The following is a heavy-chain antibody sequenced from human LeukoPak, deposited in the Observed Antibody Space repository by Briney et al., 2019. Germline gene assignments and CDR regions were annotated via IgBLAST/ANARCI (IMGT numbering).Heavy chain of an antibody. D-gene: IGHD3-16*01. V-gene: IGHV4-4*02. CDR2: IYHSGST. J-gene: IGHJ6*04. CDR1: GGSISSNNW. CDR3: ARDLGSSTPSGI. Sequence: PSETLSLTCAVSGGSISSNNWWNWVHQPPGKGLEWIGEIYHSGSTNYSPFLKSRVTISDKSRNLLFLKLNSVTAADTAVYYCARDLGSSTPSGIWGKGTTVTVSS.